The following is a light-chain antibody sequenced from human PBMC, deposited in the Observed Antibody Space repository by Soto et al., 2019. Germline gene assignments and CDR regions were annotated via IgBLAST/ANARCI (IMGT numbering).Light chain of an antibody. Sequence: IGRTQSPATLSVSPGERATLSCRASQSVSSNLAWYQQKPGQAPSLLIYDISARATGIPTRFSGSGSGTEFTLTISSLQSEDFAVYYCQQYNGWPLTFGGGTKVDI. V-gene: IGKV3D-15*01. CDR3: QQYNGWPLT. CDR2: DIS. J-gene: IGKJ4*01. CDR1: QSVSSN.